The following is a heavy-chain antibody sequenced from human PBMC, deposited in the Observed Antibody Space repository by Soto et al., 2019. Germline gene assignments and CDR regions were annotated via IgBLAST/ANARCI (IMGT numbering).Heavy chain of an antibody. CDR1: GGSATSGRYY. V-gene: IGHV4-61*01. J-gene: IGHJ4*02. D-gene: IGHD3-9*01. Sequence: SETLSLTCTVSGGSATSGRYYWSWIRQPPGKGLEWIGYIYYSGSTNYNPSLKSRVTISSDTSKNQFSLKVISVTAADTAVYHCARGISNGYNILTGYYMDYWGPGALVTVSS. CDR2: IYYSGST. CDR3: ARGISNGYNILTGYYMDY.